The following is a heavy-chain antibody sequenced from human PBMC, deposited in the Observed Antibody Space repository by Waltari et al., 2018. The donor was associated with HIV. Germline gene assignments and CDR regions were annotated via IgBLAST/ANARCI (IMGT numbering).Heavy chain of an antibody. V-gene: IGHV4-38-2*02. Sequence: QVQLQESGPGLVKPSETLSLTCTVSGYSISSGYYWGWIRQPPGRGLEWIGSIYHSGSTYSNPSLKSRVTKSVDTSKNQFSLKLSSVTAADTAVYYCARDTDIVVVVAAEDYYYYGMDVWGQGTTVTVSS. D-gene: IGHD2-15*01. CDR1: GYSISSGYY. J-gene: IGHJ6*02. CDR2: IYHSGST. CDR3: ARDTDIVVVVAAEDYYYYGMDV.